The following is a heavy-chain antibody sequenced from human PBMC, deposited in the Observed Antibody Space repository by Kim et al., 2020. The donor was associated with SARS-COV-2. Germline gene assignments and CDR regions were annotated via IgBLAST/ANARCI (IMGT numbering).Heavy chain of an antibody. V-gene: IGHV5-51*01. J-gene: IGHJ4*02. CDR1: GYRFTSYW. D-gene: IGHD3-22*01. CDR3: ARHLPDSSGYPFDY. Sequence: GESLKISCKGSGYRFTSYWIAWVRQMPGKGLEWMGIIYPGDSDTRYSPSFQGPVTISADKSISTAYLQWSSLKASDTAMYYCARHLPDSSGYPFDYWGQGTLVTVSS. CDR2: IYPGDSDT.